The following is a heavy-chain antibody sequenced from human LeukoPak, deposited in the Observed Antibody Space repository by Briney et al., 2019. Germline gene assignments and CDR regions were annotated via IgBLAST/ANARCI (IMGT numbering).Heavy chain of an antibody. J-gene: IGHJ4*02. CDR3: ATSKQARRYFDY. D-gene: IGHD6-13*01. CDR1: GFTFSSNP. CDR2: INPSGGNT. V-gene: IGHV3-23*01. Sequence: SGGSLRLSCAGSGFTFSSNPLSWVRQAPGKGLEWVSAINPSGGNTYYADSVRGRFTISSDNSKNTLYLQMNTLRAEDTAVYYCATSKQARRYFDYWGQGTLVTVSS.